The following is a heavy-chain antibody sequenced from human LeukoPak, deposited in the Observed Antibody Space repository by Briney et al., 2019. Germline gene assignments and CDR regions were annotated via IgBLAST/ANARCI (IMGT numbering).Heavy chain of an antibody. V-gene: IGHV3-30*02. J-gene: IGHJ5*02. CDR3: AKSDIIVVSDAKGNWFDP. CDR2: IRNDGSMK. CDR1: GFIFSNYG. D-gene: IGHD2-2*01. Sequence: HSGGSLRLSCAASGFIFSNYGMHWVRQTPAKGLEWVAFIRNDGSMKYYADSVKGRFTISRDNSKNTLYLQMNNLRTEDMVVYYCAKSDIIVVSDAKGNWFDPWGQGSLVTVSS.